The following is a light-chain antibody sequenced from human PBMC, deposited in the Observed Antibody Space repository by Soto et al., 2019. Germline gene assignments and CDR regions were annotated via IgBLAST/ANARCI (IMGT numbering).Light chain of an antibody. CDR1: QSISSTY. V-gene: IGKV3-20*01. CDR2: GAS. CDR3: RQYGSLPRA. Sequence: ESSTLSSVASQSISSTYLAWYQQKPGQAPRLLIYGASSRATGIPDRRHGSGSGRHCILTNRRLESEGVLFYSRRQYGSLPRAIGEGTKVDIK. J-gene: IGKJ4*01.